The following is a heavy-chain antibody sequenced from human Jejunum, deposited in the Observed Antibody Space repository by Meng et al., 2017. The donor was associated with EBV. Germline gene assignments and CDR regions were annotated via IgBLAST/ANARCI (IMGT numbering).Heavy chain of an antibody. CDR2: ISRGSSLI. J-gene: IGHJ4*02. CDR3: VRDSSFNVH. CDR1: GFTFSSYS. D-gene: IGHD3-16*02. Sequence: EVQLVESGGGLVKPGGSLRLSCAASGFTFSSYSMNWVRQAPGKGLEWVSYISRGSSLIYYADSVKGRFTISRDDAKNSLSLQMNNLGADDTAVYYCVRDSSFNVHWGQGTLVTVSS. V-gene: IGHV3-21*02.